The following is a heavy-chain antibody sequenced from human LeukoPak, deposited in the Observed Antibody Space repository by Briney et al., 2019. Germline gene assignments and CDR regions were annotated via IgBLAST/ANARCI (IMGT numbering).Heavy chain of an antibody. CDR2: ISSSSSYI. Sequence: GGSLRLSCAASGFTFSSYSMNWVRQAPGKGLEWVSSISSSSSYIYYADSVKGRFTISRDNAKNSLYLQMNSLRAEDTAVYCCAISYDSSEYYFDYWGQGTLVTVSS. D-gene: IGHD3-22*01. CDR3: AISYDSSEYYFDY. V-gene: IGHV3-21*01. CDR1: GFTFSSYS. J-gene: IGHJ4*02.